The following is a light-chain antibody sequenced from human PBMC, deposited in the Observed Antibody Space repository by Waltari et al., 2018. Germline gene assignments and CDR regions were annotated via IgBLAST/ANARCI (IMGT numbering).Light chain of an antibody. CDR2: GNS. CDR3: QSYDSSLTSGVV. CDR1: SSNIGAGPA. Sequence: QSVLTQPPSVSGAPGQRVTISCSGSSSNIGAGPAVTGYQVFPRAAPKLLIYGNSNRPSGVPDRFSGSKSGTSASLAITGLQAEDEADYYCQSYDSSLTSGVVFGGGTKVTVL. J-gene: IGLJ3*02. V-gene: IGLV1-40*01.